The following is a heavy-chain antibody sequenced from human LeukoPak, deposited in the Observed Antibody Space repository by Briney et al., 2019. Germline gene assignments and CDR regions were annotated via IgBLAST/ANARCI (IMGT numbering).Heavy chain of an antibody. V-gene: IGHV3-23*01. CDR3: AKDKVILRYFDWLSFPRY. CDR2: ISGSGGST. CDR1: GFTSSSYA. J-gene: IGHJ4*02. D-gene: IGHD3-9*01. Sequence: PGGSLRLSCAASGFTSSSYAMSWVRQAPGKGLEWVSAISGSGGSTYYADSVKGRFTISRDNSKNTLYLQMNSLRAEDTAVYYCAKDKVILRYFDWLSFPRYWGQGTLVTVSS.